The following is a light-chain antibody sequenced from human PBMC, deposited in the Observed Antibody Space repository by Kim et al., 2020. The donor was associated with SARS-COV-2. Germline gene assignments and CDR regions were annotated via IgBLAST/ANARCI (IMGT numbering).Light chain of an antibody. CDR3: QVWDSSSDHPV. Sequence: VSVAPGKTARITCGGNNIGSKSVHWYQQKPGQAPVLVIYYDSDRPSGIPERFSGSNSGNTATLTISRVEAGDEADYYCQVWDSSSDHPVFGGGTQLTVL. V-gene: IGLV3-21*04. CDR2: YDS. J-gene: IGLJ3*02. CDR1: NIGSKS.